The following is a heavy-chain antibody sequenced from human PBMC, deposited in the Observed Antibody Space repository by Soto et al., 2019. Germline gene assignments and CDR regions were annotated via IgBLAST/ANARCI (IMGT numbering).Heavy chain of an antibody. CDR1: DGSISSGGYY. Sequence: PSETLSLTCTVSDGSISSGGYYWSWIRQHPGKGLEWIGYIYYSGSTYYNPSLKSRVTISVDTSKNQFSLKLSSVTAADTAVYYCASTGIGAFDIWGQGTIVTVSS. CDR3: ASTGIGAFDI. J-gene: IGHJ3*02. D-gene: IGHD4-4*01. V-gene: IGHV4-31*03. CDR2: IYYSGST.